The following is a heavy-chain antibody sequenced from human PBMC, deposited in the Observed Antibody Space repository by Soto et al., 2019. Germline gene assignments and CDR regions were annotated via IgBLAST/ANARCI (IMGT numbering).Heavy chain of an antibody. CDR2: ISAYNGNT. J-gene: IGHJ6*02. D-gene: IGHD6-13*01. V-gene: IGHV1-18*01. CDR3: ARVNLAGTYYYYGMDV. Sequence: QVQLVQSGAEVKKPGASVKVSCKASGYTFTSYGISWVRQAPGQGLEWMGWISAYNGNTNYAQKLQGRVTMTTNTSTSTAYMELRSTRSDDTAVYYCARVNLAGTYYYYGMDVWGQGTTVTVSS. CDR1: GYTFTSYG.